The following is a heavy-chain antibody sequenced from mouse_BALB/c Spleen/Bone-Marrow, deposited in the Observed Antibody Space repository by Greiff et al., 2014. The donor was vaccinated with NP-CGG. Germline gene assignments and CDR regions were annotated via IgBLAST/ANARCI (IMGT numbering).Heavy chain of an antibody. Sequence: QVQLQQSGPGLVQPSQSLSITCTVSGFSFTSYGVHWVRQSPGKGLEWLGVIWSGGSTDYNAAFISRLSISKDNSKSQVFFKMNSLQANDKAIYYCASTTALYYYAMDYWGQGTSVTVSS. CDR3: ASTTALYYYAMDY. D-gene: IGHD1-2*01. J-gene: IGHJ4*01. CDR2: IWSGGST. V-gene: IGHV2-2*02. CDR1: GFSFTSYG.